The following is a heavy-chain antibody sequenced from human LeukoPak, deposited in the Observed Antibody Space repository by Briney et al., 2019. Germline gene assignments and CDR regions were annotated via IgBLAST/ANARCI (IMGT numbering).Heavy chain of an antibody. V-gene: IGHV1-8*03. CDR2: MNPNSGNT. CDR1: GYTFTGYD. Sequence: ASVKVSCKASGYTFTGYDINWVRQATGQGLEWMGWMNPNSGNTGYAQKFQGRVTITRNTSISTAHMELSSLRSEDTAVYYCARARVGATTRYYFDYWGQGTLVTVSS. CDR3: ARARVGATTRYYFDY. D-gene: IGHD1-26*01. J-gene: IGHJ4*02.